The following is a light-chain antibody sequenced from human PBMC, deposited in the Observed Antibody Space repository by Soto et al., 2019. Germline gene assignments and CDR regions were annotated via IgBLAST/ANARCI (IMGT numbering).Light chain of an antibody. CDR2: EIS. J-gene: IGLJ1*01. V-gene: IGLV2-14*01. Sequence: QSVLSQPASVSGSPGQSITISCTGTNNDIGTYKYVSWYQQHPGNAPKLLIDEISNRPAGTYNRFSGSKSGNTVALTISGLQLEDEAHYHCSSYTTSRTAYVFGTGTKVIVL. CDR1: NNDIGTYKY. CDR3: SSYTTSRTAYV.